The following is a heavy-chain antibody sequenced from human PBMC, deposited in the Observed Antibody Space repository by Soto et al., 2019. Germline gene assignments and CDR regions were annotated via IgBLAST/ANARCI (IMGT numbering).Heavy chain of an antibody. CDR1: GFTFSSYA. CDR2: ISSNGGST. V-gene: IGHV3-64*01. J-gene: IGHJ4*02. CDR3: ARGYGYYFDY. Sequence: EVQLVESGGGLVQPGGSLRLSCAASGFTFSSYAMHWVRQAPGKGLEYVSVISSNGGSTDYANSVKGRFTISRDNSKNTPYLQMGSLRAEDMAVYYCARGYGYYFDYWGQGTLVTVSS. D-gene: IGHD5-18*01.